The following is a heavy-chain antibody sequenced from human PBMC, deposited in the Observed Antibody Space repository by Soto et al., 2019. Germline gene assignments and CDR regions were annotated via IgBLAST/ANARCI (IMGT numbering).Heavy chain of an antibody. CDR3: ASPKIAFYNWFDP. J-gene: IGHJ5*02. V-gene: IGHV4-39*01. D-gene: IGHD3-3*02. CDR1: GGSISSSSYY. Sequence: QLQLQESGPGLVKPSETLSLTCTVSGGSISSSSYYWGWIRQPPGKGLEWIGSIYYSGSTYYNPSLKSRGTLAVDTSQNQFSLQLSSVTAADTAVYYCASPKIAFYNWFDPWGQGTLVTVSS. CDR2: IYYSGST.